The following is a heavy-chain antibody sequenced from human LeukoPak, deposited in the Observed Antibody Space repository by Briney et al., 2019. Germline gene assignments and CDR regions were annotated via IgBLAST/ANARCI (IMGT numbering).Heavy chain of an antibody. Sequence: GESLKISCEASGFHFHNYWVGWVRQMPGKGLEWMVIIYPGDYDPRYSPSFQGHVTNSVDKSISTANVQWGSLRASDTAMYFCAGHSFDTVDAFDVWGQGTIVTVSA. CDR3: AGHSFDTVDAFDV. CDR1: GFHFHNYW. D-gene: IGHD2-2*02. V-gene: IGHV5-51*01. CDR2: IYPGDYDP. J-gene: IGHJ3*01.